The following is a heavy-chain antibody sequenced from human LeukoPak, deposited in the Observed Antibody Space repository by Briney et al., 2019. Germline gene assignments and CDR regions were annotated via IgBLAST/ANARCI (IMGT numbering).Heavy chain of an antibody. CDR2: ISGGGKTT. V-gene: IGHV3-23*01. CDR1: GFAFNNYA. J-gene: IGHJ6*02. CDR3: ARDETDFWSGYYTENYGMDV. D-gene: IGHD3-3*01. Sequence: PGGSLRLSCAARGFAFNNYAVGWVRQAPGEGLEWVSVISGGGKTTYYADSVKGRFTISRDNSKNTLYLQMNSLRAEDTAVYYCARDETDFWSGYYTENYGMDVWGQGTTVTVS.